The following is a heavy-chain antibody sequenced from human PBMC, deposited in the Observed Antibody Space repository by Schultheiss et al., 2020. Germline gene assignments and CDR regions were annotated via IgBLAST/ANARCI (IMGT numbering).Heavy chain of an antibody. CDR3: ARDRRLSGGYLSFDY. CDR2: IYCGGGT. Sequence: GGSLRLSCAASGFTFSSYGMHWVRQAPGKGLEWVSVIYCGGGTYYSDSVKDRFIISRDNSKNTLYLQMNSLRAEDTAVYYCARDRRLSGGYLSFDYWGQGTLVT. V-gene: IGHV3-66*01. J-gene: IGHJ4*02. D-gene: IGHD3-22*01. CDR1: GFTFSSYG.